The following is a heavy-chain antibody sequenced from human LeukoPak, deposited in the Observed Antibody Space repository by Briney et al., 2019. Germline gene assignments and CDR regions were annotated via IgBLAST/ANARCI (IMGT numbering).Heavy chain of an antibody. Sequence: ASETLSLTCTVSGGSISSYYWSWMRQPPGKGLEWIGYIYYSGSTEYNPPLKSRVTMSVDTSKNQFSLKLSSVTAADTAVYYCARDRGHYYGMDVWGQGTTVTVSS. CDR1: GGSISSYY. D-gene: IGHD6-25*01. J-gene: IGHJ6*02. CDR2: IYYSGST. CDR3: ARDRGHYYGMDV. V-gene: IGHV4-59*01.